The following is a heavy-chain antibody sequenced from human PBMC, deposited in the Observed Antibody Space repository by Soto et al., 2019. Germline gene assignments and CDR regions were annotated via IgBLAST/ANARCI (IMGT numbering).Heavy chain of an antibody. CDR2: IYGDNDK. J-gene: IGHJ4*02. CDR1: GFSLTTNEVY. CDR3: ARSTLSTDFEY. D-gene: IGHD2-8*02. Sequence: QITLKESGLTLVKPTQTLTLTCTFSGFSLTTNEVYVGWIRQPPGKALEWLALIYGDNDKRYSPSLKSRLTITKDTSENQVVLTMTSMDPVDTATYYCARSTLSTDFEYWGQGTLVTVSS. V-gene: IGHV2-5*02.